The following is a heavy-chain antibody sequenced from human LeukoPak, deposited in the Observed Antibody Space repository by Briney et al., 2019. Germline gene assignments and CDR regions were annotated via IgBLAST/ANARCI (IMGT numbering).Heavy chain of an antibody. CDR3: ARDYDSSSVPTPGYYYYYMDV. Sequence: ASVKVSCKASGYTFTGYYMHWVRQAPGQGLEWMGWINPNSGGTNYAQKFQGRVTMTRDTSISTAYMELSRLRSDDTAVYYCARDYDSSSVPTPGYYYYYMDVWGKGTTVTVSS. CDR2: INPNSGGT. V-gene: IGHV1-2*02. D-gene: IGHD6-6*01. J-gene: IGHJ6*03. CDR1: GYTFTGYY.